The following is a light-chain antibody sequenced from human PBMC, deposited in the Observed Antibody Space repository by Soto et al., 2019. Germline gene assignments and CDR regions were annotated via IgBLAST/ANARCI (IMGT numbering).Light chain of an antibody. J-gene: IGLJ2*01. V-gene: IGLV2-14*01. CDR2: EVS. CDR3: SSYTTRNTVL. CDR1: SSDVGGYTY. Sequence: QSALTQPASVSGSPGQSITISCTGTSSDVGGYTYVSWYQQHPGRAPKLMIYEVSNRPSGVSNRFSGSKSGNTASLTISGLQAADEADYYCSSYTTRNTVLFGGGTQLTVL.